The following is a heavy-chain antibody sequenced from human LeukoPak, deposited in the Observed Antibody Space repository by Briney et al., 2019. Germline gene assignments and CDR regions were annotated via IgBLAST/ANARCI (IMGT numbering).Heavy chain of an antibody. Sequence: GGSLRLSCAASGFTFSSYAMSWVRQAPGKGLEWVSAISGSGGSTYYADSVKGRFTISRDNSKNSLYLQMNSLRAEDTAVYYCAREALVPYCSSPSCYNAFDIWGQGTMVTVSS. V-gene: IGHV3-23*01. CDR3: AREALVPYCSSPSCYNAFDI. J-gene: IGHJ3*02. CDR1: GFTFSSYA. CDR2: ISGSGGST. D-gene: IGHD2-2*02.